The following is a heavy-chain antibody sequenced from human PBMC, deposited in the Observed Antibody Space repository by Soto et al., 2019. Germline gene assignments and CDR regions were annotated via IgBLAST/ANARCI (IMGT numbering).Heavy chain of an antibody. D-gene: IGHD3-22*01. Sequence: GGSLRLSCAASGFTFSIYAMHWVRQAPGKGLEWVAVISYDGSNKYYADSVKGRFTISRDNSKNTLYLQMNSLRAEDTAVYYCAREAAYYDSSGYYSVFDYWGQGTLVTVPS. CDR3: AREAAYYDSSGYYSVFDY. CDR2: ISYDGSNK. CDR1: GFTFSIYA. V-gene: IGHV3-30-3*01. J-gene: IGHJ4*02.